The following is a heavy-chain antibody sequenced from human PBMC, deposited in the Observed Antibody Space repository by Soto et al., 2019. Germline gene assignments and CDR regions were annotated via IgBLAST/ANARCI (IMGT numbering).Heavy chain of an antibody. Sequence: EVQLVESGGGLVKPGGSLRLSCAASGFTLSSYSMNWVRQAPGKGLEWVSSISSSSSYIYYADSVKGRFTISRDNAKNSLYLQMNSLRAEDTAVYYCARDLGVVTELWGQGTLVTVSS. CDR2: ISSSSSYI. CDR3: ARDLGVVTEL. V-gene: IGHV3-21*01. J-gene: IGHJ4*02. CDR1: GFTLSSYS. D-gene: IGHD3-3*01.